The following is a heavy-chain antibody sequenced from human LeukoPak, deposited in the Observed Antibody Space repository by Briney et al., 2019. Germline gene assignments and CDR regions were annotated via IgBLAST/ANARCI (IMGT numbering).Heavy chain of an antibody. V-gene: IGHV3-23*01. CDR3: AKGRANNAVY. Sequence: GGSLRLSCAASGLTFSSHAMTWVRQAPGKGLEWVSAISGSGGSTYYADSVKGRFTISRDNSKNTLYLQMNGLRAEDTAVYYCAKGRANNAVYWGQGTLVTVSS. D-gene: IGHD4/OR15-4a*01. CDR1: GLTFSSHA. CDR2: ISGSGGST. J-gene: IGHJ4*02.